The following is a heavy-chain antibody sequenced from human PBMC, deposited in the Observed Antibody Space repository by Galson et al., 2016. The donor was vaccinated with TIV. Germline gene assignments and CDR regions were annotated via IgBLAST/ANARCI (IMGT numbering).Heavy chain of an antibody. V-gene: IGHV4-30-4*08. J-gene: IGHJ6*02. D-gene: IGHD2/OR15-2a*01. CDR1: GGSISNSDIY. CDR2: VFYGGST. Sequence: TLSLTCSVFGGSISNSDIYWTWTRQPPGKGLEWIGYVFYGGSTKYNPSLKGRVDISVDRSKNQFSLELTSVTAADTAVYMCVSCRGNYYYGMDVWGQGTTVTVS. CDR3: VSCRGNYYYGMDV.